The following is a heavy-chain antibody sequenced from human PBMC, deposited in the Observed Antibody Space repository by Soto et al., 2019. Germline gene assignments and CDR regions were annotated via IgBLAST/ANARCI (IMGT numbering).Heavy chain of an antibody. V-gene: IGHV3-23*01. Sequence: EVQLLESGGGLVQPGGSLRLSCAASGFTFSSYSMSWVRQAPGKGLEWVSAITGSGGSTYYADSVKGRFTISRDNSKNTRYLQMTSLRAEDTAVYYCAKEGDLIGYNYGSCFDYWGQGTLVTVSS. D-gene: IGHD5-18*01. CDR2: ITGSGGST. CDR1: GFTFSSYS. CDR3: AKEGDLIGYNYGSCFDY. J-gene: IGHJ4*02.